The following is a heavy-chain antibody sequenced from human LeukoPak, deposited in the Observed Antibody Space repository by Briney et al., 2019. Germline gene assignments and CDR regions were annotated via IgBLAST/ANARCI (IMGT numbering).Heavy chain of an antibody. CDR3: ARETTSGSYAPAFDI. V-gene: IGHV3-20*01. D-gene: IGHD1-26*01. Sequence: GGSLRLSCAASGFTFDDYGMSWVRQAPGKGLEWVSGINWNGGSTGYADSVKGRFTISRDNAKNSLYLQMNSLRAEDTALYHCARETTSGSYAPAFDIWGQGTMVTVSS. CDR2: INWNGGST. CDR1: GFTFDDYG. J-gene: IGHJ3*02.